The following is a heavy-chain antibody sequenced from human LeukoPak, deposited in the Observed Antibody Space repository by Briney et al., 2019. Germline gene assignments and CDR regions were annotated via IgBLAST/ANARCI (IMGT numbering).Heavy chain of an antibody. J-gene: IGHJ4*02. CDR1: GGSFSGYY. V-gene: IGHV4-34*01. D-gene: IGHD3-10*01. CDR3: ARGGPTGSGSNYFDY. Sequence: PSETLSLTCAVYGGSFSGYYWSWIRQPPGKGLEWIGEINHSGSTNYNPSLKSRVTISVDTSKNQFSLKLSSVTAAGTAVYYCARGGPTGSGSNYFDYWGQGTLVTVSS. CDR2: INHSGST.